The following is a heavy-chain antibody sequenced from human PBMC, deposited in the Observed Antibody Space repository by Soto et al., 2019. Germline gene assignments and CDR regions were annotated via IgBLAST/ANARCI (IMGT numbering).Heavy chain of an antibody. J-gene: IGHJ4*02. D-gene: IGHD3-9*01. V-gene: IGHV3-23*01. Sequence: GGSLRLSCAGSGFTPTTTPLSWVRQPPGKGLEWVTTISGTASRTYYVGSVKGRFFISRDNSKNTVTLQMNNLTVDDTAVYYCATSFRYFDNWGQGTRVTVSS. CDR1: GFTPTTTP. CDR2: ISGTASRT. CDR3: ATSFRYFDN.